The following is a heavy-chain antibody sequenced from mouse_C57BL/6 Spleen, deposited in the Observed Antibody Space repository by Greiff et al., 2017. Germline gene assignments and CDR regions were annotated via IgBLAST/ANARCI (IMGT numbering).Heavy chain of an antibody. Sequence: QVQLQQSGAELARPGASVKLSCKASGYTFTSYGISWVKQRTGQGLEWIGEISPRSGNTYYNEKFKGKATLTADKSSSTAYMELRSLTSEDSAVYFCARSSNWEEGRYFDVWGTGTTVTVSS. D-gene: IGHD4-1*01. CDR3: ARSSNWEEGRYFDV. V-gene: IGHV1-81*01. CDR1: GYTFTSYG. CDR2: ISPRSGNT. J-gene: IGHJ1*03.